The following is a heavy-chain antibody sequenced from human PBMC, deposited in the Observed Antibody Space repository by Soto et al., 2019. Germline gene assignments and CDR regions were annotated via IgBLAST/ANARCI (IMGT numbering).Heavy chain of an antibody. CDR2: INGGNGNT. D-gene: IGHD4-17*01. CDR1: GYTFTNYA. CDR3: ARDTAPSDV. J-gene: IGHJ6*02. Sequence: QVQLVQSGAEVKKPGASVKVSCKASGYTFTNYAMHWVRQAPGQRLEWMGWINGGNGNTKYSQKFQGRVTITRDTSASTAYLELGSLRSEDTAVYYCARDTAPSDVWGQGTTVTVSS. V-gene: IGHV1-3*01.